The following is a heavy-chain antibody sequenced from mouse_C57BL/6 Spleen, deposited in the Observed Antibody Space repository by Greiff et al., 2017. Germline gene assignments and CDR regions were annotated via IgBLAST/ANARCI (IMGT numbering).Heavy chain of an antibody. CDR2: ISPSTGGT. V-gene: IGHV1-42*01. D-gene: IGHD1-1*01. CDR1: GYSFTGYY. Sequence: VQLQQSGPELVKPGASVKISCKASGYSFTGYYMNWVKQSPEKSLEWIGEISPSTGGTTYNQKYKTQATLTVDKSSSTAYMQLKGLTSEDSAIYYCAKSSSRPGDYWGKGTTLTVSS. J-gene: IGHJ2*01. CDR3: AKSSSRPGDY.